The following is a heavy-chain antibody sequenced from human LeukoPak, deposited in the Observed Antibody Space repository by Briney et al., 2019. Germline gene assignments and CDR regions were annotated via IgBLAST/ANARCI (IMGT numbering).Heavy chain of an antibody. V-gene: IGHV4-4*07. J-gene: IGHJ4*02. Sequence: SETLSLTCAVSGGSISSSNWWSWIRQPAGKGLEWIGRIYSSGSTNYNPSLKRRVTMSVDTSKNQVSLKLTSVTAADTAVYYCARDYFDSSSYYYGTDYWGQGTLVTVSS. D-gene: IGHD3-22*01. CDR3: ARDYFDSSSYYYGTDY. CDR2: IYSSGST. CDR1: GGSISSSNW.